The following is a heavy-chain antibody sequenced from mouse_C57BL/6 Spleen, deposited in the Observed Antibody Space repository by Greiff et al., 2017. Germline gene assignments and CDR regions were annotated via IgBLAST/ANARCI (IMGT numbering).Heavy chain of an antibody. V-gene: IGHV3-6*01. J-gene: IGHJ4*01. D-gene: IGHD1-1*01. Sequence: EVKLVESGPGLVKPSQSLSLTCSVTGYSITSGYYWNWIRQFPGNKLEWMGYISYDGSNNYNPSLKNRISITRDTSKNQFFLKLNSVTTEDTATYYCAIITTVVATKDAMDYWGQGTSVTVSS. CDR1: GYSITSGYY. CDR3: AIITTVVATKDAMDY. CDR2: ISYDGSN.